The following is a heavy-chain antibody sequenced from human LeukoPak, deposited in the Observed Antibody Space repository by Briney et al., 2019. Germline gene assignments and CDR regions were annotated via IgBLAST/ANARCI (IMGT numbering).Heavy chain of an antibody. Sequence: GASVKVSCKASGGTFSSYAISWVRQAPGQGLEWMGGIIPIFGTANYAQKFQGRVTITADESTSTAYMELSSLKAEDTAVYYCASSGNDYGDYYYYYYGMDVWGQGTTVTVSS. CDR1: GGTFSSYA. CDR3: ASSGNDYGDYYYYYYGMDV. J-gene: IGHJ6*02. V-gene: IGHV1-69*13. CDR2: IIPIFGTA. D-gene: IGHD4-17*01.